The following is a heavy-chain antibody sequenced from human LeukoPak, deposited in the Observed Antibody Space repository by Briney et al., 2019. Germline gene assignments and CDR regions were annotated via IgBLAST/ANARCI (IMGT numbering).Heavy chain of an antibody. V-gene: IGHV3-23*01. J-gene: IGHJ6*04. CDR1: GFTVSSNY. CDR3: AKEIYGSGSDNYYYYYGMDV. CDR2: ISGSGGST. Sequence: PGGSLRLSCAASGFTVSSNYMSWVRQAPGKGLEWVSAISGSGGSTYYADSVKGRFTISRDNSKNTLYLQMNSLRAEDTAVYYCAKEIYGSGSDNYYYYYGMDVWGKGTTVTVSS. D-gene: IGHD3-10*01.